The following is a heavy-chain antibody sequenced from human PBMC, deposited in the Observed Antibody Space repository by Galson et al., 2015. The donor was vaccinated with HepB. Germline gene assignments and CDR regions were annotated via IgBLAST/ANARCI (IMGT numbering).Heavy chain of an antibody. D-gene: IGHD5-18*01. J-gene: IGHJ6*02. CDR3: ATALRGNNYGRDYHGVDV. CDR2: INPNSGVT. V-gene: IGHV1-2*02. CDR1: GYDFSDFY. Sequence: SVKVSCKASGYDFSDFYIHWVRQAPGQGLEWMGWINPNSGVTRYADKFQGGVTMTRDTSITTAYLELRRLKSDDTAVYYCATALRGNNYGRDYHGVDVWGQGTTVTVSS.